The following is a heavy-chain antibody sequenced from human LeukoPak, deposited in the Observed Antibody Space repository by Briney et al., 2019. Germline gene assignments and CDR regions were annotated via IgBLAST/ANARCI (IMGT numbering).Heavy chain of an antibody. Sequence: GGSLRLSCAASGFTFSRYWMHWVRQAPGKGLGWVSRINSDGSSTSYADSVKGRFTISRDNAKNTLYLQMNSLRAEDTAVYYCARVQGHPPNGLDIWGQGTMVTVSS. CDR3: ARVQGHPPNGLDI. CDR2: INSDGSST. CDR1: GFTFSRYW. D-gene: IGHD2-8*01. V-gene: IGHV3-74*01. J-gene: IGHJ3*02.